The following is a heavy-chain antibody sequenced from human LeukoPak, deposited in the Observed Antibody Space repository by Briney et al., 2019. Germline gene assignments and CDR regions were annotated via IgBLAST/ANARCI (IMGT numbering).Heavy chain of an antibody. CDR1: GVSISSSYSY. V-gene: IGHV4-39*01. D-gene: IGHD3/OR15-3a*01. Sequence: SETLSLTCTVSGVSISSSYSYWGWIRQPPGMGLEWIWSIYYTGNTYYNASLKSQVSISIDTSKNQFSLKLTSVTAADTAVYYCARQTGSGLFILPGGQGTLVTVSS. CDR2: IYYTGNT. CDR3: ARQTGSGLFILP. J-gene: IGHJ4*02.